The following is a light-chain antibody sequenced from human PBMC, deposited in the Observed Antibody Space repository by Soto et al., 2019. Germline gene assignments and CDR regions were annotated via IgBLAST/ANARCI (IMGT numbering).Light chain of an antibody. CDR1: SSDVGGYNY. CDR2: DVS. Sequence: SALPKPASLSGLPGQSITISCTRTSSDVGGYNYVSWYQQHPGKAPKLMIYDVSNRPSGVSNRFSGSKSGNTASLTISGLQAEDEADYYCSSYTSSSSFFGTGTKVTVL. V-gene: IGLV2-14*01. CDR3: SSYTSSSSF. J-gene: IGLJ1*01.